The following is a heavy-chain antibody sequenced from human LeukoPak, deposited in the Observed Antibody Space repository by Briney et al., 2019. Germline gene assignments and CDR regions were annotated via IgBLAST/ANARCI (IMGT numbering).Heavy chain of an antibody. V-gene: IGHV1-69*13. J-gene: IGHJ3*02. CDR3: ARGLRFLEYDAFDI. CDR2: IIPIFGTA. Sequence: SVKVSCKASGGTFSSYAISWVRQAPGQGLEWMGGIIPIFGTANYAQKFQGRVTITADESTSTAYMELSSLRSEDTAVYYCARGLRFLEYDAFDIWGQGTMVTVSS. D-gene: IGHD3-3*01. CDR1: GGTFSSYA.